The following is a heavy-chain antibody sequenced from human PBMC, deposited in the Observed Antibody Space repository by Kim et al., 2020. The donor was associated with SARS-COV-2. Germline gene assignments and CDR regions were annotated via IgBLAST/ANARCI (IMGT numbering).Heavy chain of an antibody. CDR3: AKSYSNYGLFLVD. D-gene: IGHD4-4*01. J-gene: IGHJ4*02. CDR1: GFTFDDYA. CDR2: ISWNSGSI. V-gene: IGHV3-9*01. Sequence: GGSLRLSCAASGFTFDDYAMHWVRRAPGKGLEWVSGISWNSGSIGYADSVKGRFTISRDNAKNSLYLQMNSLRAEDTALYYCAKSYSNYGLFLVDWGQGTLVTVSS.